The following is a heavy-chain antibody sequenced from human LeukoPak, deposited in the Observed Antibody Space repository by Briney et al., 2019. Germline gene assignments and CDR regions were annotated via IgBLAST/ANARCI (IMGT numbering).Heavy chain of an antibody. J-gene: IGHJ4*02. CDR1: GFTFSSYW. V-gene: IGHV3-74*01. Sequence: GGSLRLSCAASGFTFSSYWMPWVRQAPGKGLVWVSRINTDGSSTSYADSVKGRFTISRDNAKNTLYLQMNSLRAEDTAVYYCARGGGYDGLDYWGQGTLVTVSS. CDR2: INTDGSST. CDR3: ARGGGYDGLDY. D-gene: IGHD5-12*01.